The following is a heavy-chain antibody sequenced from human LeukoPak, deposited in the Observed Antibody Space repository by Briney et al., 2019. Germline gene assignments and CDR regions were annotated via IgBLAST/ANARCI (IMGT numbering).Heavy chain of an antibody. J-gene: IGHJ4*02. CDR1: GFCFSSYL. Sequence: GGSLRLSCEASGFCFSSYLMSWVRQAPGKGLEWLAHIKKDGSEKYYVDSVLGRFTISRDNAKNLLYLQMNSLRAEDTAVYFCARDRGLRYFDSFDGWGQGTLVTVSS. CDR2: IKKDGSEK. CDR3: ARDRGLRYFDSFDG. V-gene: IGHV3-7*03. D-gene: IGHD3-9*01.